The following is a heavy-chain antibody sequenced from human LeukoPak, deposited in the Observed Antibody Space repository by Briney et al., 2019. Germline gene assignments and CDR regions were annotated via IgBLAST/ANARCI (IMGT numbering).Heavy chain of an antibody. J-gene: IGHJ5*02. CDR2: INHSGST. CDR1: GGSFSGYY. Sequence: SETLSLTCAVYGGSFSGYYWSWIRQPPGKGLEWIGEINHSGSTNYNPSLKSRVTISVDTSKNQFSLKLSSVTAADTAVYYCATRPVIAAGGPGWFDPWGQGTLVTVSS. D-gene: IGHD6-13*01. V-gene: IGHV4-34*01. CDR3: ATRPVIAAGGPGWFDP.